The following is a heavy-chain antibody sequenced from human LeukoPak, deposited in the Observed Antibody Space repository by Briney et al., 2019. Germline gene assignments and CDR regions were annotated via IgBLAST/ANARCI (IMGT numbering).Heavy chain of an antibody. J-gene: IGHJ6*02. D-gene: IGHD3-10*01. CDR1: GFTFSSYA. CDR2: INGNGDKT. V-gene: IGHV3-23*01. CDR3: AKHVGSSEYYGVDV. Sequence: GGSLRLSCAASGFTFSSYAMSWVRQAPGKGLEWVSIINGNGDKTHYADSVKGRFTISRDNSNNTLYLQMSSLTAEDTAIYYCAKHVGSSEYYGVDVWGQGTTVTVSS.